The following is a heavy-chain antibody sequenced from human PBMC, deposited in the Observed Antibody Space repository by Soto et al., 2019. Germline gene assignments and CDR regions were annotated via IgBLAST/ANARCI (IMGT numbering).Heavy chain of an antibody. J-gene: IGHJ4*02. CDR1: GGSISSGGYY. Sequence: QVQLQESGPGLVKPSQTLSLTCTVSGGSISSGGYYWSWIRQHPGKGLEWIGYIYYSGSTYYNPSLKGRVTISVDTSKTQFSLKLSSVTAADTAVYYCARDSYGSGSYYFDYWGQGTLVTVSS. CDR2: IYYSGST. CDR3: ARDSYGSGSYYFDY. V-gene: IGHV4-31*03. D-gene: IGHD3-10*01.